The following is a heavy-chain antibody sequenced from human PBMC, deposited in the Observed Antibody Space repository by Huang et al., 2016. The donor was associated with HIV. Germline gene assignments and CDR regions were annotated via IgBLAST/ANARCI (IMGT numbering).Heavy chain of an antibody. CDR3: ARQGVGDFVVEPTGLGAFDI. CDR1: GSTFNGYW. CDR2: IYPVDSDP. V-gene: IGHV5-51*01. Sequence: EVQLVQSGAVVKKPGESLKISCKGSGSTFNGYWIGWVRQMPGKGRDWMGIIYPVDSDPKYSPSFQGQVTSSADKSISTAYLQWSGLKASDTAMYYCARQGVGDFVVEPTGLGAFDIWGQGTMVTVSS. J-gene: IGHJ3*02. D-gene: IGHD2-2*01.